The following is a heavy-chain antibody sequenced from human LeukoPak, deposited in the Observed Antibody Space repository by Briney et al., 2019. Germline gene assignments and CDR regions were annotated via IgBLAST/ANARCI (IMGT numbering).Heavy chain of an antibody. Sequence: GGSLRLSCAASGFTFSSSWMHWVRQVPGKGLVWVSLINNDGTSTRYADSVKGRFTISRDNAKNTPYLQMNSLRVEDTAVYYCARANRYGMDVWGQGTTVTVSS. V-gene: IGHV3-74*01. J-gene: IGHJ6*02. CDR3: ARANRYGMDV. D-gene: IGHD2/OR15-2a*01. CDR1: GFTFSSSW. CDR2: INNDGTST.